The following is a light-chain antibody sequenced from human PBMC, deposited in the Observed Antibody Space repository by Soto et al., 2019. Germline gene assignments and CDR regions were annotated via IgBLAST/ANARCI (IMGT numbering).Light chain of an antibody. CDR2: DVS. J-gene: IGKJ4*01. CDR1: QSVTSF. CDR3: HQRSNWPLT. V-gene: IGKV3-11*01. Sequence: EIVLTQSPVTLSLSPGERATLSCRASQSVTSFLAWYQQKPGQAPRLLIYDVSNRATGIPARFSGSGSGTDFTLTIISLEPEDFAVYYCHQRSNWPLTFGGGTKVEIK.